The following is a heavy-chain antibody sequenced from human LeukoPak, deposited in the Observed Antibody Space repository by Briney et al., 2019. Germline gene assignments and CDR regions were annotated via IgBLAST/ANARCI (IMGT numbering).Heavy chain of an antibody. CDR3: VIVAGY. CDR1: GGSISSSNSY. Sequence: SETLSLTCTVSGGSISSSNSYRGWLRQPPGKGLEWIGSLYYGGNTYYNPSLKSRVTISADTPKNQFSLKLTSVTAADMAVYYCVIVAGYWGQGVLVTVSS. J-gene: IGHJ4*02. V-gene: IGHV4-39*01. D-gene: IGHD2-21*01. CDR2: LYYGGNT.